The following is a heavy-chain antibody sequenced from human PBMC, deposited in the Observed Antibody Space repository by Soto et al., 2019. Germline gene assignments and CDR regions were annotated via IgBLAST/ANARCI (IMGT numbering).Heavy chain of an antibody. CDR3: ARDDYGGRGFDY. CDR2: ISSTGSTI. J-gene: IGHJ4*02. Sequence: EVQLVESGGGLVQPGGSLRLSCAASGFTFSSYEMNWVRQAPGKGLEWVSYISSTGSTIYYADSVKGRFTISRDNAKNSLYLQMNSLRAEDTAVYYCARDDYGGRGFDYRGQGTLVNVSS. V-gene: IGHV3-48*03. D-gene: IGHD4-17*01. CDR1: GFTFSSYE.